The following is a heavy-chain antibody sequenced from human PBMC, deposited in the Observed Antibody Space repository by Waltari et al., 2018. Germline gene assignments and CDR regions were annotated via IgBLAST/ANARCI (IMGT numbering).Heavy chain of an antibody. CDR2: IIPIFGTAP. CDR1: GGTFGSYA. V-gene: IGHV1-69*12. J-gene: IGHJ5*02. D-gene: IGHD3-16*01. Sequence: QVQLVQSGAEVRKPGSSVKVSCKASGGTFGSYAITWVRQAPGEGREWMGGIIPIFGTAPNYAQKFQGRLTITADESTATVDMDLSSLRSDDTAVYYCARRQLGGAFDPWGQGTLVSVSS. CDR3: ARRQLGGAFDP.